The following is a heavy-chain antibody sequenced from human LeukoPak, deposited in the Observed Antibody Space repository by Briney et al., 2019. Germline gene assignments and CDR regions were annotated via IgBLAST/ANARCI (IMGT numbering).Heavy chain of an antibody. J-gene: IGHJ4*02. V-gene: IGHV1-69*13. CDR3: ARLNGSPEYYFDY. Sequence: GASVKVSCKASGGTFSSYAISWVRQAPGQGLEWMGGIIPIFGTANYAQKFQGRVTITADESTSTAYMELSSLRSEDTAVYYCARLNGSPEYYFDYWGQGTLVTVSS. CDR1: GGTFSSYA. D-gene: IGHD5-24*01. CDR2: IIPIFGTA.